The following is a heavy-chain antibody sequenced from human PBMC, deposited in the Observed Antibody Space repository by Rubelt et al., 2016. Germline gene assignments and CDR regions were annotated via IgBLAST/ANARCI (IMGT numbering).Heavy chain of an antibody. CDR2: IYYSGST. CDR3: ARETSGSYLRAFDI. CDR1: GGSISSGGYY. V-gene: IGHV4-31*03. D-gene: IGHD1-26*01. Sequence: QVQLQESGPGLVKPSQTLSLTCTVSGGSISSGGYYWSWIRQHPGKGLEWIGYIYYSGSTYYNPSLKIRVTISVDTSKNQFSLKLSSVTAADTGVYYWARETSGSYLRAFDIWGQGTMVTVSS. J-gene: IGHJ3*02.